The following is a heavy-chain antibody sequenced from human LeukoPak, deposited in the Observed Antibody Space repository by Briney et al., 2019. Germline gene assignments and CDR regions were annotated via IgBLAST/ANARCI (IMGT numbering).Heavy chain of an antibody. J-gene: IGHJ4*02. CDR3: AKVKLITASSSWSIIYYFDY. CDR2: MNPNSGNT. D-gene: IGHD6-13*01. CDR1: GYTFTSYD. Sequence: ASVKVSCKASGYTFTSYDINWMRQATGQGLEWMGWMNPNSGNTGYAQKFQDRVTMTRNTSIKTAYMELSSLRSEDMAVYYCAKVKLITASSSWSIIYYFDYWGQGTLVTVSS. V-gene: IGHV1-8*01.